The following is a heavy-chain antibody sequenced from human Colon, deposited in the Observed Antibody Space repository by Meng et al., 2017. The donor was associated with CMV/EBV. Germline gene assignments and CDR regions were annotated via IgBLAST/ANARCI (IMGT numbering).Heavy chain of an antibody. CDR1: GFTFSTSW. CDR3: ARDVGRHMAV. CDR2: INNDGSIT. D-gene: IGHD1-26*01. J-gene: IGHJ6*02. V-gene: IGHV3-74*01. Sequence: GGSLRLSCVASGFTFSTSWIHWVRQAPGKGPVWVSIINNDGSITRYVDSVKGRFTISRDNAKNTLFLQMNSLRADDTAVYYWARDVGRHMAVWGQGTTVTVSS.